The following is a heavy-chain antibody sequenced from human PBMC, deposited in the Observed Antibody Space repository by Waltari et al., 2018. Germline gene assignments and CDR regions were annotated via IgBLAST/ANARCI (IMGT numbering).Heavy chain of an antibody. CDR3: AHTGVGWSSNWFDP. Sequence: QITLKESGPTLVKPTQTLTLTCTFSGFSLSTSGVGVGWIRQPPGKALEWLALIYWNDDKRYSPSLKSRLTITKDTSKNQVVLTMTNMDPVDTATYYCAHTGVGWSSNWFDPWGQGTLVTVSS. D-gene: IGHD6-19*01. J-gene: IGHJ5*02. V-gene: IGHV2-5*01. CDR2: IYWNDDK. CDR1: GFSLSTSGVG.